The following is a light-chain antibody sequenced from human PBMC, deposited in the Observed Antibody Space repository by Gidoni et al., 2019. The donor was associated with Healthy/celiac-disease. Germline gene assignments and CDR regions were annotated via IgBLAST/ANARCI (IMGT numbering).Light chain of an antibody. CDR3: QQYGSWT. V-gene: IGKV3-20*01. Sequence: ELVLTQSPGTLSLSPGERATLSCRASQSVSSSYLAWYQQKPGQAPRLLIYGASSRATGIPDRFSGSGSGTDFTLTISRLELEDFAVYYCQQYGSWTFGQGTKVEIK. CDR1: QSVSSSY. J-gene: IGKJ1*01. CDR2: GAS.